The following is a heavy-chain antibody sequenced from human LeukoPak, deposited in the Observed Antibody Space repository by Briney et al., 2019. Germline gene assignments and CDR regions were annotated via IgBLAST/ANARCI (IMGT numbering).Heavy chain of an antibody. CDR3: ARDPLKNPSYRDYYYYYGMDV. CDR1: GYTFTSYY. D-gene: IGHD3-10*01. CDR2: INPSGGST. Sequence: ASVKVSCKASGYTFTSYYMHWVRQAPGQRLEWMGIINPSGGSTSYAQKFQGRVTMTRDTSTSTVYMELSSLRSEDTAVYYCARDPLKNPSYRDYYYYYGMDVWGQGTTVTVSS. J-gene: IGHJ6*02. V-gene: IGHV1-46*01.